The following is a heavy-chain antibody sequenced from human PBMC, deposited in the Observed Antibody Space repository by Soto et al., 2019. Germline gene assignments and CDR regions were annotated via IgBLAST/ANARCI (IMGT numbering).Heavy chain of an antibody. V-gene: IGHV3-48*02. Sequence: EVQLVESGGGLVQPGGSLRLSCAASGFNLSLYSMSWVRQAPGKGLEWVSYISRSSTGIHYADSVKGRFTISRDDATNSMHLQMNSLRDGDTAVYYCARAVTWGLDVWGQGTTVSISS. D-gene: IGHD3-10*01. CDR3: ARAVTWGLDV. J-gene: IGHJ6*02. CDR2: ISRSSTGI. CDR1: GFNLSLYS.